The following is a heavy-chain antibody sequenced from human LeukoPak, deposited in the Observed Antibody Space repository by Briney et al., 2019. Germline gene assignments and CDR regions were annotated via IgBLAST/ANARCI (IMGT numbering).Heavy chain of an antibody. CDR3: ARYRRSVPAHIRPNYGMDV. CDR2: INHSGST. J-gene: IGHJ6*04. V-gene: IGHV4-34*01. Sequence: SETLSLTCAVYGGSFSGYYWSWIRQPPGKGLEWIGEINHSGSTNYNPSLKSRVTISVDTSKNQFSLKLSSVTAADTAVYYCARYRRSVPAHIRPNYGMDVWGKGTTVTVSS. CDR1: GGSFSGYY. D-gene: IGHD2-2*01.